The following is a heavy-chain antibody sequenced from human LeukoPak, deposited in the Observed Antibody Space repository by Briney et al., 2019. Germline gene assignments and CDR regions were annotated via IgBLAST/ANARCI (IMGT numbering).Heavy chain of an antibody. J-gene: IGHJ4*02. CDR1: GGSISSNSYY. CDR2: IYYSGST. CDR3: ASTRYYYNSRSYGAPYYFYY. Sequence: SETLSLTCAVSGGSISSNSYYWGWLRQPPGKGLEWIGSIYYSGSTSYNPSLKSRVTISVDTSKNQFSLKLSSVTAADTPVYYCASTRYYYNSRSYGAPYYFYYGGQGTLVTVSS. V-gene: IGHV4-39*01. D-gene: IGHD3-10*01.